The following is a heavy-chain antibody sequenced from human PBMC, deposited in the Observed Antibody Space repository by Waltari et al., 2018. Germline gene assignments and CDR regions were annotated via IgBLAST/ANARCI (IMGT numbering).Heavy chain of an antibody. D-gene: IGHD2-2*01. V-gene: IGHV3-30*18. Sequence: QVQLVESGGGVVQPGRSLRLSCAASGFTFSSYGMHWVRQAPGTGLEWVAVIWYDGSNKYYADSVKGRFTISRDNSKNTLYLQMNSLRAEDTAMYYCAKVGGDKVVPAAMRPYYYYYMDVWGKGTTVTVSS. CDR1: GFTFSSYG. CDR3: AKVGGDKVVPAAMRPYYYYYMDV. CDR2: IWYDGSNK. J-gene: IGHJ6*03.